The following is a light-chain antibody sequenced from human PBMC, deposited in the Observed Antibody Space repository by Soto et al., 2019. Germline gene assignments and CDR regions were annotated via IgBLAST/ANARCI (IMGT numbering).Light chain of an antibody. V-gene: IGKV1-5*01. CDR2: GAS. CDR3: QQYNSYDMWS. CDR1: QGISKW. Sequence: DIQMTQSPSTLSASVGDRVTITCRASQGISKWLAWYQQKPGKAPKLLIYGASSLENGVPSRFSGSGSGTEFTLTISSLQPDDFATSFCQQYNSYDMWSFGQGTKV. J-gene: IGKJ1*01.